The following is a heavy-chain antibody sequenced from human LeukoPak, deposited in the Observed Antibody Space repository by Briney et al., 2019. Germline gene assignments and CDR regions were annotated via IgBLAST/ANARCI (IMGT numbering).Heavy chain of an antibody. CDR2: FDPEDGET. Sequence: GASVKVSCKVSGYTLTELSMHWVRQAPGKGLEWMGGFDPEDGETIYAQKFQGRVTMTEDTSTDTAYMELSSLRSEDTAVYYCATRWTAEQQLVFGASFDYWGQGTLVTVSS. J-gene: IGHJ4*02. D-gene: IGHD6-13*01. CDR3: ATRWTAEQQLVFGASFDY. V-gene: IGHV1-24*01. CDR1: GYTLTELS.